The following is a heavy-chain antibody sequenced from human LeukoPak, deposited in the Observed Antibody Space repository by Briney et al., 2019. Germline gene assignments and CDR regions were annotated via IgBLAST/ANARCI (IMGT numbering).Heavy chain of an antibody. D-gene: IGHD3-3*01. Sequence: SQTLSLTCTVSGGSIRSGDYYWSWIRQPPGKGLEWIGYIYYSGSTYYNPSLKSRVTISVDTSKNQFSLKLSSVTAADTAVYYCAREARITIFGVVTYYFDYWGQGTLVTVSS. V-gene: IGHV4-30-4*08. CDR3: AREARITIFGVVTYYFDY. CDR1: GGSIRSGDYY. J-gene: IGHJ4*02. CDR2: IYYSGST.